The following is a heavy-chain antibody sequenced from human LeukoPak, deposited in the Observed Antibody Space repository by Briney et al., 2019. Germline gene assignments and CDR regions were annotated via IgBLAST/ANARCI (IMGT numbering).Heavy chain of an antibody. D-gene: IGHD3-9*01. CDR3: ARREGYFDWLARHYYFDY. CDR2: INHSGST. CDR1: GGSFSGYY. Sequence: SETLSLTCAVYGGSFSGYYWSWIRQPPGKGMEWIGEINHSGSTNYNPSLKSRVTISVDTSKNQFSLKLSSVTAADTAVYYCARREGYFDWLARHYYFDYWGQGTLVTVSS. J-gene: IGHJ4*02. V-gene: IGHV4-34*01.